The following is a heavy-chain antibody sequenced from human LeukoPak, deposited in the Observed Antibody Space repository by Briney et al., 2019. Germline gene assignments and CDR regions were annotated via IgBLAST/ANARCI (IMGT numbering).Heavy chain of an antibody. D-gene: IGHD6-13*01. CDR3: TRGLRGDRAGTFY. J-gene: IGHJ4*02. V-gene: IGHV3-49*03. CDR2: IRSKASGGTT. CDR1: GFTFGDYA. Sequence: GGSLRLSCTASGFTFGDYAMSWFRQAPGKGLEWVGVIRSKASGGTTEYAASVKGRFTISRDDSKSIAYLQMNSLKTEDTAVYYCTRGLRGDRAGTFYWGQGTLVTVSS.